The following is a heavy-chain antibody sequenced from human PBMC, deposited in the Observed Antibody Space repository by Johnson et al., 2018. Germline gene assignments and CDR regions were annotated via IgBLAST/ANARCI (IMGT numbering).Heavy chain of an antibody. V-gene: IGHV1-69*01. J-gene: IGHJ3*02. Sequence: VQLVESGAEVKKPGSSVKVSCKASGGTFSSYTISWVRQAPGQGLEWMGGIIPIFGTANYAQKVQARVTITADESTSTDYMELSSLRSEDPAVYYCAKVKSDAFEIWGQGTMVTVSS. CDR2: IIPIFGTA. CDR1: GGTFSSYT. CDR3: AKVKSDAFEI.